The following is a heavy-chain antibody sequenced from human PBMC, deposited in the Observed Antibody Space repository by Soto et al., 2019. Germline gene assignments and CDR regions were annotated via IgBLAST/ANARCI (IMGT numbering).Heavy chain of an antibody. CDR2: ISAYNGNT. V-gene: IGHV1-18*01. D-gene: IGHD3-10*01. CDR3: ERRTAADGSGIDY. Sequence: QVQLVQSGAAVKKPGASVKVSCKASGYTFTSYGISWVRQAPGQGLEWMGWISAYNGNTNYAQKLQGRDTMTPDSSMSTRYMELKSGRSDDTAVYYCERRTAADGSGIDYEGQGTLVAVSS. J-gene: IGHJ4*02. CDR1: GYTFTSYG.